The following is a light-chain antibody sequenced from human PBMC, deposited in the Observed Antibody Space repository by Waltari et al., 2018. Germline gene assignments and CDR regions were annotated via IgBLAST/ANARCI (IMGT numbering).Light chain of an antibody. V-gene: IGLV2-23*01. CDR3: CSYASSSGYV. J-gene: IGLJ1*01. CDR1: SSDAGNYNV. CDR2: EGN. Sequence: QSALTQPASVSGSPGQSITIPCTATSSDAGNYNVVSWYQHHPGKAPKLMIYEGNKRPAGVSDRFSGSKSGNRASLTISGLQAEDEADYYCCSYASSSGYVFGTGTEVTVL.